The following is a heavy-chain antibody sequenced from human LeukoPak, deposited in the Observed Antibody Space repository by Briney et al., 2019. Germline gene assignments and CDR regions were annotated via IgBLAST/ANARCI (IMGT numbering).Heavy chain of an antibody. J-gene: IGHJ4*02. CDR1: GYTFNRYG. D-gene: IGHD2/OR15-2a*01. CDR2: NSALTGNI. Sequence: ASVKVSCKASGYTFNRYGSSWVRQAPGQRPEWMGWNSALTGNIDYAPKFQSRVTMNTDTSTRTAYMELSSLVSADTAVYFCARADPTNTGHEYFDYWGRGTLVTVSS. V-gene: IGHV1-18*01. CDR3: ARADPTNTGHEYFDY.